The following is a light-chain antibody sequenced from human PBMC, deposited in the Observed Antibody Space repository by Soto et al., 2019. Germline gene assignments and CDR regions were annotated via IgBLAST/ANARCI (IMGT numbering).Light chain of an antibody. CDR3: QKYNNVPSLI. Sequence: DIQMTQSPSSLSASVGDRVTLTCRASQGISNYLAWYQQKPGKVPKLLIYAASTLQSGVPSRFSGSGSGTDFTLTISGLQPEDVATYYCQKYNNVPSLIFGGGTKVDIK. CDR2: AAS. V-gene: IGKV1-27*01. CDR1: QGISNY. J-gene: IGKJ4*01.